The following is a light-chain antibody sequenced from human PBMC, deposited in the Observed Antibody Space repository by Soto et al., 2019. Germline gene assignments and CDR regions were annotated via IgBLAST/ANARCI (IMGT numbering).Light chain of an antibody. V-gene: IGKV1-5*03. CDR1: ESINYW. Sequence: DIQMTQSPSTLSASVGDRVTITCRASESINYWLAWYQQKPGKAPKLLIYKASSLESGVPSTFSGSGSETEFTLTISSLQPDXXXXXXXXXXXXXXLXFAGGTKVEIK. J-gene: IGKJ4*01. CDR2: KAS. CDR3: XXXXXXXLX.